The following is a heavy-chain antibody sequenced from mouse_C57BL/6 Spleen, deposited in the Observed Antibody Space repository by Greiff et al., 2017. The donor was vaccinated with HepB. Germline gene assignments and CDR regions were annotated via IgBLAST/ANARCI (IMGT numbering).Heavy chain of an antibody. Sequence: QVQLKQPGAELVMPGASVKLSCKASGYTFTSYWMHWVKQRPGQGLEWIGEIDPSDSYTNYNQKFKGKSTLTVDKSSSTAYMQLSSLTSEDSAVYYCAREEGLRRFDYWGQGTTLTVSS. CDR1: GYTFTSYW. V-gene: IGHV1-69*01. CDR2: IDPSDSYT. D-gene: IGHD2-4*01. CDR3: AREEGLRRFDY. J-gene: IGHJ2*01.